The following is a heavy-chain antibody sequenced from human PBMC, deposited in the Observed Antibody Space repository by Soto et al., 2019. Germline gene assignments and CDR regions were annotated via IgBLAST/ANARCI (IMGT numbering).Heavy chain of an antibody. D-gene: IGHD1-26*01. CDR3: ASQLAAATTSFDI. V-gene: IGHV4-59*08. CDR1: GGSMSEYY. CDR2: VYYSGIT. Sequence: QVQLQESGPGLVKPSETLSLTCAFSGGSMSEYYWSWIRQPPGKGLEWIGYVYYSGITNYNPSRRSRITSSLDTAKSQFSLKQIYVTTAGTAVYYCASQLAAATTSFDIWGQGTMVSVS. J-gene: IGHJ3*02.